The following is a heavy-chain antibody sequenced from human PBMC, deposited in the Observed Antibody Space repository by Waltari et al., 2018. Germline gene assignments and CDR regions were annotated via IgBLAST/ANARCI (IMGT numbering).Heavy chain of an antibody. V-gene: IGHV1-2*02. Sequence: QVHLVQSGAEVTKPGASVKVSCKASGYTFTAYAMHWVRQAPGQALEWMGWIHPNRGASNYAQKFQGRVTMTRDTSVSTVYMELSSLTSDDTAVYYCARGYYDSSGFYPFDYWGQGTLASVSS. CDR2: IHPNRGAS. CDR1: GYTFTAYA. CDR3: ARGYYDSSGFYPFDY. D-gene: IGHD3-22*01. J-gene: IGHJ4*02.